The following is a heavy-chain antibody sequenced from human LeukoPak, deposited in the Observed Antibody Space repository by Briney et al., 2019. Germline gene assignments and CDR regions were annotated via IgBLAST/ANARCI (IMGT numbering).Heavy chain of an antibody. Sequence: PSETLSLTCTVSGGSISSSSYYWGWIRQPPGKGLEWIGNIYYSGSTYYNPSLKSRVTISVDTSKNQFSLKLSSVTAADTAVYYCARGEPLYCSSTSCYYYYGMDVWGQGTTVTVSS. CDR3: ARGEPLYCSSTSCYYYYGMDV. J-gene: IGHJ6*02. V-gene: IGHV4-39*07. CDR1: GGSISSSSYY. D-gene: IGHD2-2*01. CDR2: IYYSGST.